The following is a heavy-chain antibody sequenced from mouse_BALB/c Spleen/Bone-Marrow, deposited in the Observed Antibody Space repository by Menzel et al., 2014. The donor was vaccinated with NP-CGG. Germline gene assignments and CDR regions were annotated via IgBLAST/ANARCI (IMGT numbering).Heavy chain of an antibody. Sequence: EVKLMESGPSLVKPSQTLSLTCSVTGDSITSGYWNWIRKFPGNKLEYMGYISYSGSTYYNPSLKSRISITRDTSKNQYYLQLNSVTTEDTATYYCARPSYDYDLAWFAHWGQGTLVTVSA. CDR3: ARPSYDYDLAWFAH. CDR2: ISYSGST. J-gene: IGHJ3*01. D-gene: IGHD2-4*01. CDR1: GDSITSGY. V-gene: IGHV3-8*02.